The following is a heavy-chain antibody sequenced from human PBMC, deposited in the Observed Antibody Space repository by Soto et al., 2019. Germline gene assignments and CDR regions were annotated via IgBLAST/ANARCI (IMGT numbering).Heavy chain of an antibody. Sequence: GGSMGLSSEPCGFTLSTYPMNWVRKDTGKGLEWVSYVSSRSITIYYADSLKGRFTIFRDNAKNSLYLQMNSLRDEDTAVYYCARGGYCSGGSCFDYSGMDVWGQGTTVT. D-gene: IGHD2-15*01. CDR3: ARGGYCSGGSCFDYSGMDV. V-gene: IGHV3-48*02. CDR1: GFTLSTYP. J-gene: IGHJ6*02. CDR2: VSSRSITI.